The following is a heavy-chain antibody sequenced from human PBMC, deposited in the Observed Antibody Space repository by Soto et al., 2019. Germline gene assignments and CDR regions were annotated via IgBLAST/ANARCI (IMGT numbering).Heavy chain of an antibody. J-gene: IGHJ4*02. V-gene: IGHV3-73*01. CDR2: IRSRAYSYAT. Sequence: EVQLVESGGGLVQPGGSLKLSCAASGFTFSGSAIHWVRQASGKGLEWVGRIRSRAYSYATAYAASVKGRFTISRDDSENTAYLQMNSLNTEDTAVYYCTRLLEPVTNLFDYWGQGTLVTVSS. CDR1: GFTFSGSA. CDR3: TRLLEPVTNLFDY. D-gene: IGHD4-17*01.